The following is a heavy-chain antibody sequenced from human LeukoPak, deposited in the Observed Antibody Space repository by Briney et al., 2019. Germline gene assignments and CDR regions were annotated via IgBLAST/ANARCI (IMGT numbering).Heavy chain of an antibody. D-gene: IGHD6-13*01. CDR3: ARDGSRKDSTLFDY. V-gene: IGHV1-18*01. CDR1: GYTFTSYS. J-gene: IGHJ4*02. Sequence: ASVKVSCKASGYTFTSYSISWVRRAPGQGPEWLGWVRGYNGDTNYAQKIQGRVSMTTDTSTTTAYMELRSLTSDDTAVYYCARDGSRKDSTLFDYWGQGTLVIVSS. CDR2: VRGYNGDT.